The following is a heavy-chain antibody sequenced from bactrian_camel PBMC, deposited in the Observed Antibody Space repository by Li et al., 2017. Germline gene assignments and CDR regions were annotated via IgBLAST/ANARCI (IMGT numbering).Heavy chain of an antibody. D-gene: IGHD2*01. CDR1: GITFSRHD. CDR2: SAPDGGTT. V-gene: IGHV3S40*01. J-gene: IGHJ4*01. Sequence: VQLVESGGGSVQPGESLRLSCVASGITFSRHDMSWVRQAPGKGLEWVSRSAPDGGTTNYADSVKGRFTSSRDNARNWLDLQMDSLEPGDTARYYCAADRRRHGPPSLRSGDYSVWGQGTQVTVS. CDR3: AADRRRHGPPSLRSGDYSV.